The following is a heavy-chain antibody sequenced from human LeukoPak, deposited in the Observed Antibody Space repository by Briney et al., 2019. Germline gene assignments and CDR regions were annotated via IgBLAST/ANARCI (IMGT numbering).Heavy chain of an antibody. Sequence: PGGSLRLSCAVSGITLSNYGMSWVRQAPGKGLEWVAGISDRGSRTNYADSVKGRFTISTNNPKNTLYLQMNSLRAEDTAVYFCAKRGVVIRVILVGFHKEAYYFDSWGQGALVTVSS. V-gene: IGHV3-23*01. J-gene: IGHJ4*02. D-gene: IGHD3-22*01. CDR3: AKRGVVIRVILVGFHKEAYYFDS. CDR2: ISDRGSRT. CDR1: GITLSNYG.